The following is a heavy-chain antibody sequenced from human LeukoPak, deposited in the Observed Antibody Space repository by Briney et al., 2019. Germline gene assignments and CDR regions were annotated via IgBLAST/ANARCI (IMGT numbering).Heavy chain of an antibody. CDR3: ARDPSYASSWYHYMDV. D-gene: IGHD6-13*01. Sequence: GGCLRLSCAASEFTFVRYAMNWVRQAPGKGLEWGSYISSSSAKIDYAESVKGRFTISRDNSKNSLYLQMDSLRAEDTAVYYCARDPSYASSWYHYMDVWGKGTTVTVSS. CDR1: EFTFVRYA. V-gene: IGHV3-48*04. J-gene: IGHJ6*03. CDR2: ISSSSAKI.